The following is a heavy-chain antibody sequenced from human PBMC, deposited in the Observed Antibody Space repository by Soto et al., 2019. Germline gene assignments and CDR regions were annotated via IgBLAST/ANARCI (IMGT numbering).Heavy chain of an antibody. D-gene: IGHD6-19*01. CDR2: TYYRSKWSS. J-gene: IGHJ4*02. Sequence: SQTLSLTCAISGDSVSRNSGAWNWIRQSPSRGLEWLGRTYYRSKWSSDYAVSVKSRITINPETSKNQFSLQLNSVTPEDTAVYYCARDLRDIAVSGTLGTFDDWGQGIVVTVSS. CDR1: GDSVSRNSGA. CDR3: ARDLRDIAVSGTLGTFDD. V-gene: IGHV6-1*01.